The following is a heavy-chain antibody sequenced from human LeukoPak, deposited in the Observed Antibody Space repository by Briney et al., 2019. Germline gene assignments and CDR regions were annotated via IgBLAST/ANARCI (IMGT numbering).Heavy chain of an antibody. V-gene: IGHV4-30-2*01. D-gene: IGHD3-22*01. CDR1: GGSISSGGYS. J-gene: IGHJ3*02. CDR2: IYHSGST. CDR3: ASQYYYDSSGYNAFDI. Sequence: SQTLSLTCAVSGGSISSGGYSWSWIRQPPGKGLEWIGYIYHSGSTYYNPSLKSRVTISVDRSKNQFSLKLSSVTAADTAVYYCASQYYYDSSGYNAFDIWGQGTMVIVSS.